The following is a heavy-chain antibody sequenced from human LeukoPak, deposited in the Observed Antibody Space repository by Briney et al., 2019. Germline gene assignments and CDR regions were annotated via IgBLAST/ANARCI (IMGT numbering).Heavy chain of an antibody. CDR3: AKVRDLDTVLGRFDK. CDR1: GFTFRSYA. Sequence: PGGSLTLSCAASGFTFRSYAMSWVRQAPGKGLEWVSVISGNGGRTYYADSVKGRFTISRDNSKNTLYLQMNSLRAEDTAVYYCAKVRDLDTVLGRFDKWGQRSQVTLSS. D-gene: IGHD5-18*01. CDR2: ISGNGGRT. J-gene: IGHJ5*02. V-gene: IGHV3-23*01.